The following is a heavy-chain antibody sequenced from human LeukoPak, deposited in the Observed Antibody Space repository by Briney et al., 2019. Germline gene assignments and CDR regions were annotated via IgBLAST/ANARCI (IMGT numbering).Heavy chain of an antibody. J-gene: IGHJ4*02. CDR3: ARVAKKRGYSYGHEDY. CDR2: ISSSSSTI. V-gene: IGHV3-48*01. CDR1: GFTFSSYS. D-gene: IGHD5-18*01. Sequence: GGSLRLSCAASGFTFSSYSMNWVRQAPGKGLEWVSYISSSSSTIYYAGSVKGRFTISRDNAKNSLYLQMNSLRAEDTAVYYCARVAKKRGYSYGHEDYWGQGTLVTVSS.